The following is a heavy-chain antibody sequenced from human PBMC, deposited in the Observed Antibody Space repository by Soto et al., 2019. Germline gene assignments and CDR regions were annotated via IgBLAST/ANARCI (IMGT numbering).Heavy chain of an antibody. Sequence: QVQLVQSGAEVKKPGASVKVSCKASGYTFTGYYMHWVRQAPGQGLEWMGWINPNSGGTNYAQEFQGWVTMTRDTSISTAYMELSRLRSDDTAVYYCARNIVGANHDAFDIWGQGTMVTVSS. J-gene: IGHJ3*02. V-gene: IGHV1-2*04. CDR1: GYTFTGYY. CDR3: ARNIVGANHDAFDI. CDR2: INPNSGGT. D-gene: IGHD1-26*01.